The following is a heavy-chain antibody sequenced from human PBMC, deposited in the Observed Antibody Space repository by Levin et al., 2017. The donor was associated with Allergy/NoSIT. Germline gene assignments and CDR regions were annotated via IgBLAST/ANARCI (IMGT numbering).Heavy chain of an antibody. J-gene: IGHJ4*02. CDR2: ISSTNSTM. V-gene: IGHV3-48*01. CDR3: ARGRDYGSGYYFVY. CDR1: GFTFSSYS. Sequence: SCAASGFTFSSYSINWVRQAPGKGLEWVSYISSTNSTMYYGDSVRGRFTISRDNAKHSVYLQMTSLRAEDTAVYFCARGRDYGSGYYFVYWGLGTLVTVSS. D-gene: IGHD6-19*01.